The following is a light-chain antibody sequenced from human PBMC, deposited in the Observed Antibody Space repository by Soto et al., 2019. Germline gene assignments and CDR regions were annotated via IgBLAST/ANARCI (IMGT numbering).Light chain of an antibody. J-gene: IGLJ1*01. CDR2: DVS. Sequence: QSVLTQPASVSGSPGQSITISCTGTSSDVGGYNYVSWYQQYPGKAPKLKIYDVSNRPSGVSNRFSGSKSGNTASLTISGLQAEDEADYYCTSYTTSSTLVFGTGTKLTVL. CDR3: TSYTTSSTLV. V-gene: IGLV2-14*01. CDR1: SSDVGGYNY.